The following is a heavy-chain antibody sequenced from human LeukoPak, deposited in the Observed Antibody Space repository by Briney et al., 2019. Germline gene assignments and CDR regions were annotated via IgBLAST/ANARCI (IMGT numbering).Heavy chain of an antibody. J-gene: IGHJ4*02. CDR1: AFIFSSYA. D-gene: IGHD2-15*01. CDR3: AKRLIDSCSGSSCYSVDY. V-gene: IGHV3-23*01. Sequence: GGSLRLSCAASAFIFSSYAMSWARQAPGKGLEWVSGVSGSGGTNTYYADSVKGRFTISRDSSKNVLYLQMNSLRAEDTAVYYCAKRLIDSCSGSSCYSVDYWGQGTLVTVSS. CDR2: VSGSGGTNT.